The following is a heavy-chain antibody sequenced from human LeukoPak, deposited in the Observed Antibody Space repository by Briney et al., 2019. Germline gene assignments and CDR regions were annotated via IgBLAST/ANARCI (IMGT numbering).Heavy chain of an antibody. Sequence: GGYLRLSCAASGFTFSSYGMSWVRQAPGKGLEWVSAISVSGNTYHADSVKGRFTTSRDSYKNTLYLQMNSLRAEDTAVYYCARDGDVAFDYWGQGTLVTVSS. CDR2: ISVSGNT. CDR1: GFTFSSYG. CDR3: ARDGDVAFDY. J-gene: IGHJ4*02. D-gene: IGHD7-27*01. V-gene: IGHV3-23*01.